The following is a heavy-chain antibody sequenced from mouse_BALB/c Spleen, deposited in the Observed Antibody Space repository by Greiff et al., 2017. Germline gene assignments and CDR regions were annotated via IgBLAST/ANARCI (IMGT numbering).Heavy chain of an antibody. CDR1: GYAFTNYL. Sequence: QVQLQQSGAELVRPGTSVKVSCKASGYAFTNYLIEWVKQRPGQGLEWIGVINPGSGGTNYNEKFKGKATLTADKSSSTAYMQLSSLTSDDSAVYFCARMRGTTVVATDYAMDYWGQGTSVTVSS. V-gene: IGHV1-54*01. D-gene: IGHD1-1*01. CDR3: ARMRGTTVVATDYAMDY. J-gene: IGHJ4*01. CDR2: INPGSGGT.